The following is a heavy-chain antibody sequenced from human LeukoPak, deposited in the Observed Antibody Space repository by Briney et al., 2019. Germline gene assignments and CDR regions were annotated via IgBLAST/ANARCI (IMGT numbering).Heavy chain of an antibody. D-gene: IGHD6-19*01. J-gene: IGHJ4*02. Sequence: GGSLRLSCAASGFIFSDYYMSWIRQAPGKGLEWISYIRTGGITIYYADSVKGRFTISRDNAKNSLYLQMNSLRAEDTAMYYCARGGMGQWLVNLDCWGQGTLVTVSS. CDR2: IRTGGITI. CDR3: ARGGMGQWLVNLDC. CDR1: GFIFSDYY. V-gene: IGHV3-11*01.